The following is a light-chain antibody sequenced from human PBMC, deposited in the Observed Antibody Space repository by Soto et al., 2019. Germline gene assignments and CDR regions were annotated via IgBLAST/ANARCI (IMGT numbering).Light chain of an antibody. CDR3: QQYNSYLA. CDR2: KPP. J-gene: IGKJ1*01. CDR1: LSISCW. Sequence: DIQMTQSPSTLSPSVGDRVTITCRARLSISCWFAWYQQKLGKAPQLLIYKPPILDSGAPSRFSGSGSGTEFTLTISSLQHDDFATDYCQQYNSYLAFGQGTKVEIK. V-gene: IGKV1-5*03.